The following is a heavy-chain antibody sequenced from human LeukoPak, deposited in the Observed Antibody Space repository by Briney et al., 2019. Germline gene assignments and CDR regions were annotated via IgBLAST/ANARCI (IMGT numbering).Heavy chain of an antibody. CDR1: GDSVSSNNYY. V-gene: IGHV4-61*01. Sequence: SETLSLTCTVSGDSVSSNNYYWSWIRQPPGKGLEWIGYIASSDSTKYNPSLKSRVTISVDTSKNQFSLKLSSVTAADTAVYYCAIPLAAAGPYYYYGMDVWGQGTTVTVSS. D-gene: IGHD6-13*01. J-gene: IGHJ6*02. CDR2: IASSDST. CDR3: AIPLAAAGPYYYYGMDV.